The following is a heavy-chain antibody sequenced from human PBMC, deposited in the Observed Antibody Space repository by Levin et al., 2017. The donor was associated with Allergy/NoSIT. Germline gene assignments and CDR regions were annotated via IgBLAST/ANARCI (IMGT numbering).Heavy chain of an antibody. CDR2: INHSGST. Sequence: ESLKISCAVYGGSFSGYYWSWIRQPPGKGLEWIGEINHSGSTNYNPSLKSRVTISVDTSKNQFSLKLSSVTAADTAVYYCARNMGYGSGSYYRNYYYYYMDVWGKGTTVTVSS. D-gene: IGHD3-10*01. J-gene: IGHJ6*03. CDR1: GGSFSGYY. V-gene: IGHV4-34*01. CDR3: ARNMGYGSGSYYRNYYYYYMDV.